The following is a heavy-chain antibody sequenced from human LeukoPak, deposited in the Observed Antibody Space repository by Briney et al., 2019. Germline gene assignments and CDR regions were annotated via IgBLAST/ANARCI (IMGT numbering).Heavy chain of an antibody. CDR2: IYHSGST. CDR1: GGSISSGGYY. D-gene: IGHD6-19*01. J-gene: IGHJ4*02. CDR3: ARRGIAVAATFDY. Sequence: PSETLSLTCTVSGGSISSGGYYWSWIRQPPGKGLEWIGYIYHSGSTYYNPSLKSRVTISVDTSKNQFSLKLSSVTAADTAVYYCARRGIAVAATFDYWGQGTLVTVSS. V-gene: IGHV4-30-2*03.